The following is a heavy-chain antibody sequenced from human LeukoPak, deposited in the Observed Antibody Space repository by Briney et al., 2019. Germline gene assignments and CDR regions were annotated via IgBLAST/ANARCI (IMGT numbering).Heavy chain of an antibody. V-gene: IGHV4-39*01. CDR1: GGSISSSSYY. Sequence: SETLSLTCTVSGGSISSSSYYWGWIRQPPGKGLEWIGSIYYSGSTYYNPSLKSRVTISVDTSKNQFSLKLSSVTAADTAVYYCARVKYCGGDCSPRAFDIWGQGTMVTVSS. CDR3: ARVKYCGGDCSPRAFDI. CDR2: IYYSGST. D-gene: IGHD2-21*01. J-gene: IGHJ3*02.